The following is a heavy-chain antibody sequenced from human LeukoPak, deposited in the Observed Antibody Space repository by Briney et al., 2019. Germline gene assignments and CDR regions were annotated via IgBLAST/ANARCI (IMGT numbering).Heavy chain of an antibody. CDR3: ARLVPPGGGDCTGSNCHTVYYFDY. CDR1: GGSITSSSSY. CDR2: IYYSGTT. Sequence: SETLSLTCPVSGGSITSSSSYWGWIRQPPGKGLEWIGTIYYSGTTYYNPSLKSRVTISIDAAKNQFSLMLTSVTAADTAVYYCARLVPPGGGDCTGSNCHTVYYFDYWGQGTLVTVSS. J-gene: IGHJ4*02. D-gene: IGHD2-15*01. V-gene: IGHV4-39*01.